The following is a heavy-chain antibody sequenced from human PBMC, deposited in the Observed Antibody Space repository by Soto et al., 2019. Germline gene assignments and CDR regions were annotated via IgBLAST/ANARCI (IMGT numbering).Heavy chain of an antibody. CDR2: ISSSGSTT. Sequence: GGSLRLSCAASGFTFSRYAMSWVRQAPGKGLEWVSTISSSGSTTYYADSVKGRFTISRDNSKKTLYLQMKSLRAEDTAVYYCASFPVYDSGYEDDSWGQRPLVPVPS. J-gene: IGHJ4*02. V-gene: IGHV3-23*01. CDR1: GFTFSRYA. CDR3: ASFPVYDSGYEDDS. D-gene: IGHD4-17*01.